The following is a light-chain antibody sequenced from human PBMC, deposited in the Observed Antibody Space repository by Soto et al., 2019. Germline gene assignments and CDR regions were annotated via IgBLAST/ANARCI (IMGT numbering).Light chain of an antibody. CDR1: QSVSSN. J-gene: IGKJ4*01. Sequence: EIVMTQSPATLSVSPGERATLSCRASQSVSSNLAWYQQKVGQAPRLLIYGASTRATGIPARFSGSGSGTEFSLTISSLQSEDFTVYYCQDYIQWPLLNFGGGTKVDI. V-gene: IGKV3-15*01. CDR3: QDYIQWPLLN. CDR2: GAS.